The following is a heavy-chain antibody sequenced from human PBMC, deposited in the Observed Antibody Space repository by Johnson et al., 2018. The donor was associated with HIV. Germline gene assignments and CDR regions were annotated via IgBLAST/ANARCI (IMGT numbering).Heavy chain of an antibody. CDR2: ISFAGNKK. D-gene: IGHD1-26*01. Sequence: QVQLVESGGGVVQPGRSLRLSCAASGFSFNNFGFHWVRQAPGKGLEWVAAISFAGNKKSYVDSVKGRFTISRDNSKNTLYLQMNSLRAEDTAVYYCAKGRAGAGGAFDIWGQGTMVTVSS. J-gene: IGHJ3*02. CDR1: GFSFNNFG. CDR3: AKGRAGAGGAFDI. V-gene: IGHV3-30*18.